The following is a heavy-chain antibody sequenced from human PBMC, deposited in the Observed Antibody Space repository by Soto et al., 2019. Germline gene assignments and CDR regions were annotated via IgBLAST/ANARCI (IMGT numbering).Heavy chain of an antibody. D-gene: IGHD5-12*01. V-gene: IGHV1-8*01. CDR2: MNPNSGNT. CDR3: VRLSSGYDLYYYYYMDV. Sequence: ASVKVSCKASGYTFTSYDINWVRQATGQGLEWMGWMNPNSGNTGYAQKFQGRVTMTRNTSISTAYMELSSLRSEDTAVYYCVRLSSGYDLYYYYYMDVWGKGTTVTVSS. J-gene: IGHJ6*03. CDR1: GYTFTSYD.